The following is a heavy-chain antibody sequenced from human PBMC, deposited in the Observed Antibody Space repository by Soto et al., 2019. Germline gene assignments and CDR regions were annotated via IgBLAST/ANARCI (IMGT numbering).Heavy chain of an antibody. V-gene: IGHV3-23*01. CDR1: GFHFSSRA. CDR3: AEWARYCSGADCRA. Sequence: EVQLLESGGGLVQPGGYLRLSCAASGFHFSSRAMSSVRQAPGKGLEWVSAISGRGTITYYADSVKGRFTISRDTSKNTLYLQMNSLRADDTAVYYCAEWARYCSGADCRAWGQGTLVTVSS. J-gene: IGHJ5*02. CDR2: ISGRGTIT. D-gene: IGHD2-15*01.